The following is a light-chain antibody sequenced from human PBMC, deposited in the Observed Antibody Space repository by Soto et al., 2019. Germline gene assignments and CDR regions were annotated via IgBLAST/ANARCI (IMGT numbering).Light chain of an antibody. CDR1: QSISTY. J-gene: IGKJ5*01. CDR3: QQASSFPPT. Sequence: EIARTPSQSSLSAALGERSKLTFTASQSISTYLIWYQQKPGKAPKLLIYAKSSLQSGVPSRFSGSGSGTDFTLTISSLQPEDFATYYCQQASSFPPTFGQGKRVEIK. CDR2: AKS. V-gene: IGKV1-39*01.